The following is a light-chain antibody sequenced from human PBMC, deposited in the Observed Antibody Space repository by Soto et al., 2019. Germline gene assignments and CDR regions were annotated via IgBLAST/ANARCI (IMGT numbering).Light chain of an antibody. V-gene: IGKV1-9*01. CDR1: QGISSY. J-gene: IGKJ4*01. CDR2: AAS. CDR3: QQLNSYPLT. Sequence: DIQLTQSPSFLSASVGDRVTITCRASQGISSYLAWYQQKPGKAPKLLIYAASTLQSGGPSRFSGSGSGTEFTLTISSLQPEDFATYYCQQLNSYPLTFAGGTKMEIK.